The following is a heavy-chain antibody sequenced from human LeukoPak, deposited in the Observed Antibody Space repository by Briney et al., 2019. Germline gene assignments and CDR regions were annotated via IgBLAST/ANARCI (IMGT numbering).Heavy chain of an antibody. J-gene: IGHJ4*02. V-gene: IGHV3-23*01. CDR2: ITESSGST. CDR3: AKVPRLSTGY. Sequence: PGGALRLSCAASGFTFGSYTMSWVRQAPGKGLEWVSFITESSGSTYYADSVKGRFTISRDNSKNALYLQMNSLRDEDTAVYYCAKVPRLSTGYWGQGTLVSVSS. D-gene: IGHD5/OR15-5a*01. CDR1: GFTFGSYT.